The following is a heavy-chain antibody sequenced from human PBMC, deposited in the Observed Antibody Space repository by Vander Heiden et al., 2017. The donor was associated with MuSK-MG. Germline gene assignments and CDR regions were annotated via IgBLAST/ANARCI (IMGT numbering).Heavy chain of an antibody. CDR2: ISYDGTKE. D-gene: IGHD1-1*01. V-gene: IGHV3-30*18. J-gene: IGHJ4*02. CDR3: AKDRRGGTYYNGLDY. Sequence: QLQLVESGGGVVQPGRSLRLSCAASGFTFSSYGMHWVRQAPGKGLEWVAIISYDGTKEYYADSVTGRFTISRDSSKNTLYLQMNSLRAEDTAVYYCAKDRRGGTYYNGLDYWGQGTLVTVSS. CDR1: GFTFSSYG.